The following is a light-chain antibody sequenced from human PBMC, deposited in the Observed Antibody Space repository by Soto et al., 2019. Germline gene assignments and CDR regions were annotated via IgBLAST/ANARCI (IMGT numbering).Light chain of an antibody. V-gene: IGKV1-5*01. J-gene: IGKJ1*01. CDR1: PNASYW. Sequence: DIEMTQSPSTLSASVGDTVTITCRASPNASYWLAWYQHKPGKVPRLLIFDASKLVSGVPSRFSGSGSGSDFTLTISTLQPDDSATYYCQQYNSHSRTFGQGTKVEIK. CDR3: QQYNSHSRT. CDR2: DAS.